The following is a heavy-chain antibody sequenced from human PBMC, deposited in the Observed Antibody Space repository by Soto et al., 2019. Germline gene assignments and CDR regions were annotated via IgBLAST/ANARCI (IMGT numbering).Heavy chain of an antibody. CDR1: GFTFRNYA. Sequence: GGSLRLSCVASGFTFRNYAMFWVRQPPGKGLEWVAYIGHDGNLTLYADSVKGRFTISRDNSKNTVDLQMSRLRLDDTGPYYCARDGSMTISGRDDNWGQGTLVTVSS. J-gene: IGHJ4*02. CDR3: ARDGSMTISGRDDN. D-gene: IGHD3-3*01. CDR2: IGHDGNLT. V-gene: IGHV3-30*02.